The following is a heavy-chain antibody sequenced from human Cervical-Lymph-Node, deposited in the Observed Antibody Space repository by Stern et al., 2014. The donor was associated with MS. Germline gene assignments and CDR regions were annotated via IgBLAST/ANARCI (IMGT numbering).Heavy chain of an antibody. CDR3: ARGGGLVGYFDY. D-gene: IGHD1-26*01. CDR2: IYPVFGTT. V-gene: IGHV1-69*06. CDR1: GDTFSSYA. Sequence: VQLVESGAGVKKPGSSVKVSCKASGDTFSSYAINWVRQVPGQGLEWMGGIYPVFGTTNYAQKFLGRVTNTANKSTNTAYMELMTLRSEDTSVYYCARGGGLVGYFDYWGQGTLVSVSS. J-gene: IGHJ4*02.